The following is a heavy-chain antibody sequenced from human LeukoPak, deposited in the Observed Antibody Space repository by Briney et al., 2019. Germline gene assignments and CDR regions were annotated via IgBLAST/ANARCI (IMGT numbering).Heavy chain of an antibody. CDR1: GFTFSNFW. V-gene: IGHV3-7*04. CDR2: IHPEGNEK. D-gene: IGHD1-1*01. Sequence: GGSLRLSCAVSGFTFSNFWMSWVRQAPGRGREWVANIHPEGNEKYHVESEKVRFTISRDNAKNLLFLQMNGLRVEDTAVYYCARGDDFSEDHWGQGTLVTVSS. CDR3: ARGDDFSEDH. J-gene: IGHJ4*02.